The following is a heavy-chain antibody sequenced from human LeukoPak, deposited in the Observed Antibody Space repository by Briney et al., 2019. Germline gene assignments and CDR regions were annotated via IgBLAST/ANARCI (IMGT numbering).Heavy chain of an antibody. CDR2: IRSKANSYAT. J-gene: IGHJ4*02. Sequence: GGSLRLSCAASGFTFSRSAMHWVRQASGKGLEWVGRIRSKANSYATAYAASVKGRFTISRDDSKNTAYLQMNSLKTEDTAVYYCTRLRYDILTGWGQGTLVTVSS. CDR3: TRLRYDILTG. CDR1: GFTFSRSA. D-gene: IGHD3-9*01. V-gene: IGHV3-73*01.